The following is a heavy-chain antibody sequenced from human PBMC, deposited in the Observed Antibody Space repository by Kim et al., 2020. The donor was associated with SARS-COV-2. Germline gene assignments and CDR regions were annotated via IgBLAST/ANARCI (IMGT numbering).Heavy chain of an antibody. D-gene: IGHD2-2*01. J-gene: IGHJ6*03. V-gene: IGHV3-33*01. CDR2: IWYDGREK. CDR1: GFDFSNSG. CDR3: ARDSGSTSWGGYTYYMDV. Sequence: GGSLRLSCAASGFDFSNSGMDWVRQAPGKGLEWVAVIWYDGREKNYADSVKGRFTISRDNSKKTVYLQMSNVRADDTGVYFCARDSGSTSWGGYTYYMDVWGNGTTVTVSS.